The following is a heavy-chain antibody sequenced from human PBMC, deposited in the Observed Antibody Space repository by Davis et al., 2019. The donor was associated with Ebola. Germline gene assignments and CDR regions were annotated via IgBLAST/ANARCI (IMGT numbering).Heavy chain of an antibody. J-gene: IGHJ4*02. CDR1: GGSISSGGYY. V-gene: IGHV4-31*03. CDR2: IYYSGST. Sequence: PSETLSLTCTVSGGSISSGGYYWSWIRQHPGKGLEWIGYIYYSGSTYYNPSLKSRVTISVDTSKNQFSLKLSSVTAADTAVYYCARGIGVRFLEWLLTPGTNFDYWGQGTLVTVSS. D-gene: IGHD3-3*01. CDR3: ARGIGVRFLEWLLTPGTNFDY.